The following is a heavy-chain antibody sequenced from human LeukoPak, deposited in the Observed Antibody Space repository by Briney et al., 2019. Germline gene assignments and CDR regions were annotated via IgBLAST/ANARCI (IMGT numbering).Heavy chain of an antibody. Sequence: GGSLRLSCTASGFTFSTYWINWVRHSPGKGLVWVALINGDGSTTTHADSVKGRFTISRDNAKNTAYLQMNSLRDENTAVYYCARDYAGSPDYWGQGTLVTVSA. CDR2: INGDGSTT. CDR3: ARDYAGSPDY. CDR1: GFTFSTYW. D-gene: IGHD3-10*01. J-gene: IGHJ4*02. V-gene: IGHV3-74*03.